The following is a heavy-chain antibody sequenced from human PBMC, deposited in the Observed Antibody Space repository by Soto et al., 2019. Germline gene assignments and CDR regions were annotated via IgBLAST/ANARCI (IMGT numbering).Heavy chain of an antibody. D-gene: IGHD6-13*01. J-gene: IGHJ6*02. CDR3: ATVGAAAGNDYYYGMDV. V-gene: IGHV1-24*01. Sequence: ASVKVSCKVSGYTLTELSMHWVRQAPGKGLEWMGGFDPEDGETIYAQKFQGRVTMTEDTSTDAAYMELSSLRSEDTAVYYCATVGAAAGNDYYYGMDVWGQGTTVTVSS. CDR2: FDPEDGET. CDR1: GYTLTELS.